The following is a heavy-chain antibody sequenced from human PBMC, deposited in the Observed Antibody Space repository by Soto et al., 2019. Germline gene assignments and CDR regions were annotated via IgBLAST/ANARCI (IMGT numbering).Heavy chain of an antibody. CDR3: ARERLSVVVAATGYFDY. D-gene: IGHD2-15*01. Sequence: QVQLVQSGAEVKKPGASVKVSCKASGYTFTSYGISWVRQAPGQGLEWMGWISAYNGNTNYAQKHQGRVTMTTDTSTSTAYMELRSLRSDDTAVYYCARERLSVVVAATGYFDYWGQGTLVTVSS. V-gene: IGHV1-18*01. CDR1: GYTFTSYG. J-gene: IGHJ4*02. CDR2: ISAYNGNT.